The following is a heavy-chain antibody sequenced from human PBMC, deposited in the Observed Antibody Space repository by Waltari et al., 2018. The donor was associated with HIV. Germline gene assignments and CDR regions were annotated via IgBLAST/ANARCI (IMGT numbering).Heavy chain of an antibody. J-gene: IGHJ5*02. CDR1: GGSFSGYY. V-gene: IGHV4-34*02. Sequence: QVHLQQWGTGLLKPSGTLSLTCAVYGGSFSGYYWSWIRQPPGKGLEWIGEINHRGNINYNPSLKNRIVISIDTSKQQVSLKMASVTVADTAVYYCARIPKRFNWNFDPWGQGTLVTVSS. CDR2: INHRGNI. CDR3: ARIPKRFNWNFDP. D-gene: IGHD1-20*01.